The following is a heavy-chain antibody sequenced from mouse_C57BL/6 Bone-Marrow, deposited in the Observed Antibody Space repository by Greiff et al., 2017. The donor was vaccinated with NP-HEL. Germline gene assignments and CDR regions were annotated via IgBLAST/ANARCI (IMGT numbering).Heavy chain of an antibody. Sequence: VQLKESGGDLVKPGGSLKLSCAASGFTFSSYGMSWVRQTPDKRLEWVATISSGGSYTYYPDSVKGRFTISRDNAKNTLYLQMSSLKSEDTAMYDCASRTGTHVDYWGQGTTLTVSS. CDR3: ASRTGTHVDY. CDR2: ISSGGSYT. J-gene: IGHJ2*01. CDR1: GFTFSSYG. D-gene: IGHD4-1*01. V-gene: IGHV5-6*01.